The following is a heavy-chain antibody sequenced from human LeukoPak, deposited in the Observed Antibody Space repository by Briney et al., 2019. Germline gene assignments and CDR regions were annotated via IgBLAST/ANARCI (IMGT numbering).Heavy chain of an antibody. D-gene: IGHD3-10*01. V-gene: IGHV3-15*01. CDR3: STEFGSGTNYYFDY. CDR2: IKSKTHRGTT. CDR1: GFAFSNAW. Sequence: PGGSLRLSCAASGFAFSNAWMGWVRQAPGKGLEWVGRIKSKTHRGTTDYAAPVRGRFTISRDDSKSTLYLQMNGLKTEDTAIYYCSTEFGSGTNYYFDYWGQGTQVTVSS. J-gene: IGHJ4*02.